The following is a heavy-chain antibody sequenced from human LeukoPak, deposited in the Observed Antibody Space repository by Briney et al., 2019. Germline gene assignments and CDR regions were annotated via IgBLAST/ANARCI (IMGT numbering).Heavy chain of an antibody. CDR1: GYTFTSYG. Sequence: ASVKVSCKASGYTFTSYGISWVRQAPGQGLEWMGIINPSGGSTSYAQKFQGRVTMTRDMSTSTVYMELSSLRSEDTAVYYCAREVPNYYDSSGYHPHAAFDIWGQGTMVTVSS. CDR2: INPSGGST. J-gene: IGHJ3*02. CDR3: AREVPNYYDSSGYHPHAAFDI. V-gene: IGHV1-46*03. D-gene: IGHD3-22*01.